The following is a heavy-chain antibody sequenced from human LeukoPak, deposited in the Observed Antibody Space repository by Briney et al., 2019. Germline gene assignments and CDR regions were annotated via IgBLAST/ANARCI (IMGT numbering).Heavy chain of an antibody. CDR2: IYTSGNS. V-gene: IGHV4-4*07. CDR1: GGSLSGYY. Sequence: SETLSLTCTVSGGSLSGYYWNWIRQPAGKGLEWIGRIYTSGNSWYKPSLQSRVTMSVDTSKNQFSLKMRSLTAADTAVYYCAREYSSSWDGFDYWGQGTLVTVSS. J-gene: IGHJ4*02. D-gene: IGHD6-13*01. CDR3: AREYSSSWDGFDY.